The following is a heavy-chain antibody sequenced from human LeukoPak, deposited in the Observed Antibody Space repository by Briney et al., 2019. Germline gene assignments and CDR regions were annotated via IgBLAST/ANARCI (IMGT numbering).Heavy chain of an antibody. CDR1: GGSFSGYY. Sequence: SETLSLTCAVYGGSFSGYYWSWIRQPPGKGLEWIGEINHSGSTNYNPSLQSRVTIPVDTSKNQFSLKQSSVTAADTAVYYCARWSRGYSYDYGYWGQGTLVTVSS. D-gene: IGHD5-18*01. V-gene: IGHV4-34*01. CDR2: INHSGST. CDR3: ARWSRGYSYDYGY. J-gene: IGHJ4*02.